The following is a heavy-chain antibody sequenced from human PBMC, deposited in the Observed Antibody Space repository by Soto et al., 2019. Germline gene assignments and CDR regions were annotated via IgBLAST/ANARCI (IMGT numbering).Heavy chain of an antibody. CDR3: ARGGRGGGIDV. J-gene: IGHJ6*02. CDR1: GYTFTSYG. V-gene: IGHV1-18*01. Sequence: QVQLVQSGAEMRKPGASVKVSCKASGYTFTSYGISWVRQAPGQGLEWMGWISGDNAKTKYAQKLQARVTLTTDTSTTTAYMDLRSLKSDDTAVHYCARGGRGGGIDVWGQGTTVTVSS. D-gene: IGHD3-16*01. CDR2: ISGDNAKT.